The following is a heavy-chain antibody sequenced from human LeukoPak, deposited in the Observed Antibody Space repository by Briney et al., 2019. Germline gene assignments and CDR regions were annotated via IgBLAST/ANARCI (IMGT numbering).Heavy chain of an antibody. J-gene: IGHJ4*02. CDR2: INHSGST. Sequence: KPAETLSLTCAVYGGSFSGYYWSWIRQPPGKGLEWIGEINHSGSTNYNPSLKSRVTMSVDTSKNQFSLRLSSVTAADTAVYYCARVSRYWGQGTLVTVSS. V-gene: IGHV4-34*01. CDR1: GGSFSGYY. CDR3: ARVSRY.